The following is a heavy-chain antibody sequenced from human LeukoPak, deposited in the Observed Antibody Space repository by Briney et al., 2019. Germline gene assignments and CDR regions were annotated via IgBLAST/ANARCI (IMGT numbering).Heavy chain of an antibody. V-gene: IGHV4-4*07. Sequence: SETLSLTCTFSGGSISSYYWSWIRQPAGKGLEWIGRIHTSGSTNYNPSLKSRVTMSVDTSKNQFSLKLSSVTAADTAVYYCARIAVAGKGIYYYYYYMDVWGKGTTVTVSS. J-gene: IGHJ6*03. CDR3: ARIAVAGKGIYYYYYYMDV. D-gene: IGHD6-19*01. CDR2: IHTSGST. CDR1: GGSISSYY.